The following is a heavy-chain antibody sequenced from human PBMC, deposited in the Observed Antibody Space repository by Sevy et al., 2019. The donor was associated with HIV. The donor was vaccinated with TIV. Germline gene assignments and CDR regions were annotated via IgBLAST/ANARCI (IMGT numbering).Heavy chain of an antibody. Sequence: SETLSLTCSVSGGSISSYFWTWVRQSPGKGLEWIGNIYFTGNTDYSPSLKSRVTFSLDTSKSQFSLTLKSVTAADTAISFCPRDSTTRPRVLDYWGQGTLVTVSS. CDR2: IYFTGNT. V-gene: IGHV4-59*01. CDR1: GGSISSYF. D-gene: IGHD1-1*01. J-gene: IGHJ4*02. CDR3: PRDSTTRPRVLDY.